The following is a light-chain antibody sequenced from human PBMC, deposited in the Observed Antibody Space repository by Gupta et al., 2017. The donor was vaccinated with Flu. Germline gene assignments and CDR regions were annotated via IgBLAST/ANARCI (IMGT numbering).Light chain of an antibody. J-gene: IGLJ2*01. Sequence: SYALTQPPSESVSPGLTARLTCSGEAFPKRYAYWYQQKSGQAPVLVIYEDNKRPSGIPERFSGSSAGSTATLTVTGAQVDDEAYYYCYTKDGTGTLVFGGGTKLTVL. V-gene: IGLV3-10*01. CDR3: YTKDGTGTLV. CDR2: EDN. CDR1: AFPKRY.